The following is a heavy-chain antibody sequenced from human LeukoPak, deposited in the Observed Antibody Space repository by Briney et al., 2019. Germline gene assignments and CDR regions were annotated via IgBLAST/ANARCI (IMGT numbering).Heavy chain of an antibody. D-gene: IGHD2-2*01. J-gene: IGHJ4*02. CDR3: AKFPSGCYACVIDC. V-gene: IGHV3-23*01. CDR2: LGGTNGYT. CDR1: GFTFSNYA. Sequence: PGGSLRLSCVASGFTFSNYAMSWVRQPPGKGLEWVSSLGGTNGYTYYADSVKGRFSISRDNSKNTLYLQMNSLRAEDTALYYCAKFPSGCYACVIDCWGQGTLVTVSS.